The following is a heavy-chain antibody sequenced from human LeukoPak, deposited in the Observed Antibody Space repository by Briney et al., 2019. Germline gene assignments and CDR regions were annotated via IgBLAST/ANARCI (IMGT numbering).Heavy chain of an antibody. CDR3: ARDFRGGWYYFDY. J-gene: IGHJ4*02. CDR1: GYTFTGYF. Sequence: ASVTVSCKASGYTFTGYFMHWVRQAPGQGLEWMGWINPDSGVTYYAQKFQGGVTMTRDTSISTLYMEVSRLRSDDTAVYYCARDFRGGWYYFDYWGQGTLVTVSS. D-gene: IGHD6-19*01. CDR2: INPDSGVT. V-gene: IGHV1-2*02.